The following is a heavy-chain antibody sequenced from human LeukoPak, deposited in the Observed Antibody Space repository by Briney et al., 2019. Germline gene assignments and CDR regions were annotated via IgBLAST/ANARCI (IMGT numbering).Heavy chain of an antibody. V-gene: IGHV3-33*01. CDR2: IWDDGSRT. J-gene: IGHJ6*03. D-gene: IGHD5-18*01. CDR1: GFTISSYG. CDR3: ARDTAMATGGEYYYYYMDV. Sequence: GRSLRLSCAASGFTISSYGMTWVRQAPGKGLEWVAVIWDDGSRTYYADSVKGRLTISSDNSKNTLYLQMNSLRAEDTAVYYCARDTAMATGGEYYYYYMDVWGKGTTVTVSS.